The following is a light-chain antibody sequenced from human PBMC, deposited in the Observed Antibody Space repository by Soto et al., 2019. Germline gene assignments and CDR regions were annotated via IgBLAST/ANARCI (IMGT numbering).Light chain of an antibody. V-gene: IGKV3-20*01. Sequence: EIVLTQSPGTLSLCPGERATLSCRASQSVSSSYLAWYQQKPGQAPRLLIYGASRRATGIPDRFSGSGSGTDMTLTNSRLEPEDFAVYFCQQFGSSPLFTFGPGTKVDVK. CDR2: GAS. CDR1: QSVSSSY. J-gene: IGKJ3*01. CDR3: QQFGSSPLFT.